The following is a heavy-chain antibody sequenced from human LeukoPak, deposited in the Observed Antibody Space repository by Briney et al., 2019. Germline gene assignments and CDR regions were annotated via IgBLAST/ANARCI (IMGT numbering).Heavy chain of an antibody. CDR1: GGSISSHY. CDR3: ARLRERAPWGYSSSWYVFGRRYYYYMDV. V-gene: IGHV4-59*11. J-gene: IGHJ6*03. Sequence: PSETLSLTCTVSGGSISSHYWSWIRQPPGKGLEWIGYIYYSGSTNYNPSLKSRVTISVDTSKNQFSLKLSSVTAADTAVYYCARLRERAPWGYSSSWYVFGRRYYYYMDVWGKGTTVTVSS. CDR2: IYYSGST. D-gene: IGHD6-13*01.